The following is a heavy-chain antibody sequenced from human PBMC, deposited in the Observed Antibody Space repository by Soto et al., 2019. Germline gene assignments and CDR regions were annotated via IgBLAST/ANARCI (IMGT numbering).Heavy chain of an antibody. CDR3: AARYSSGWFSN. CDR1: GYTFTSYG. CDR2: ISAYNGNT. Sequence: GASAKVSCKASGYTFTSYGISCARQAPGQGLEWMGWISAYNGNTNYAQKLQGRVTMTTDTSTSTAYMELRSLRSDDTAVYYCAARYSSGWFSNWGQGTLVTVSS. D-gene: IGHD6-19*01. V-gene: IGHV1-18*01. J-gene: IGHJ4*02.